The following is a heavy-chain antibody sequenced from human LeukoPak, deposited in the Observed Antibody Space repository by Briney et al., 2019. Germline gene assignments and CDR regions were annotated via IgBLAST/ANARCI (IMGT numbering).Heavy chain of an antibody. CDR1: GGSMSSYY. D-gene: IGHD2-2*01. V-gene: IGHV4-4*07. Sequence: PSETLSLTCTVSGGSMSSYYWSWIRQPAGKGLEWIGRIYSSGSTNYNPSLKSRVTMSVDTSKNQFSPKLTSVTDADTAVYYCARDRGYCSSIRCYYYFDYWGQGTLLTVSS. CDR3: ARDRGYCSSIRCYYYFDY. J-gene: IGHJ4*02. CDR2: IYSSGST.